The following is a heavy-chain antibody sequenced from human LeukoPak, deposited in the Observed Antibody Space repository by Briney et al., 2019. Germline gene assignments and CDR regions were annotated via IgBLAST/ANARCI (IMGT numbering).Heavy chain of an antibody. CDR1: GFTFSSYG. D-gene: IGHD6-6*01. J-gene: IGHJ4*02. CDR2: ISSNGGST. V-gene: IGHV3-64D*09. Sequence: GGSLRLSCAASGFTFSSYGMSWVRQAPGKGLEYVSAISSNGGSTYYADSVKGRFTISRDNSKNTLYLQMSSLRAEDTAVYYCVKDGGLIAARYYFDYWGQGTLVTVSS. CDR3: VKDGGLIAARYYFDY.